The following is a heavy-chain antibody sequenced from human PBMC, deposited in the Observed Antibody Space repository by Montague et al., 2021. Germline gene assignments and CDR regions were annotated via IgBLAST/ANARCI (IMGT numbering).Heavy chain of an antibody. J-gene: IGHJ4*02. Sequence: NEYAVSLKSRITINPDTSKNQFSLQVKSMTPEDTAVYYCALAVAGRGGYDYLGQGTLVTVSS. V-gene: IGHV6-1*01. CDR3: ALAVAGRGGYDY. CDR2: N. D-gene: IGHD6-19*01.